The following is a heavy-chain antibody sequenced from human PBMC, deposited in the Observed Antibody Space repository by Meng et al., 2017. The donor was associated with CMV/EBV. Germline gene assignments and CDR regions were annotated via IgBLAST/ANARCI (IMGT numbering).Heavy chain of an antibody. J-gene: IGHJ4*02. CDR2: INPNSGGT. Sequence: ASVKVSCKASGYTFTGYYMHWVRQAPGQGREWMGWINPNSGGTNYAQRFQGRVTMTRDTSIRTAYMELSRLRSDDTAVYYCARDGVVFGVVTLFDYWGQGALVTVSS. V-gene: IGHV1-2*02. CDR1: GYTFTGYY. CDR3: ARDGVVFGVVTLFDY. D-gene: IGHD3-3*01.